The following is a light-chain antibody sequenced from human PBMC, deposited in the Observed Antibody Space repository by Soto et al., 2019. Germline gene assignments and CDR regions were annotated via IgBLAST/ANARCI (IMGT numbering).Light chain of an antibody. Sequence: QTVVTQEPSVSVSPGGTVTLTCGLSSGSFSTSYYPSWYQQTPGQAPRTLIYSTNTRSSGVPDRFSGSILGNKAALTITGAQADDESDSSCVLYMGSGIWVFGGGTKLTVL. J-gene: IGLJ3*02. CDR1: SGSFSTSYY. CDR2: STN. V-gene: IGLV8-61*01. CDR3: VLYMGSGIWV.